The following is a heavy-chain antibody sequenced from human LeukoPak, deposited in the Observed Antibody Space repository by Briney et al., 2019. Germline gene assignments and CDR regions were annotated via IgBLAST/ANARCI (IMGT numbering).Heavy chain of an antibody. V-gene: IGHV5-51*01. CDR1: GYSFSSYW. CDR3: ARHLSDITSSPNY. J-gene: IGHJ4*02. D-gene: IGHD2-2*01. CDR2: IYPRDSRT. Sequence: GESLHISCKGSGYSFSSYWIAWVRQLPGKGLEWMGVIYPRDSRTTYSPSFQDQVTISADKSISTAYLQWTSLKASDTAMYYCARHLSDITSSPNYWGPGTLVTVSS.